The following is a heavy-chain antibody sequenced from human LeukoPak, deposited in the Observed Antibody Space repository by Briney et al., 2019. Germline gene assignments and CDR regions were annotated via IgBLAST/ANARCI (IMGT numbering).Heavy chain of an antibody. CDR3: ARDWVGNNWFDP. CDR1: GDSISSGDYY. J-gene: IGHJ5*02. Sequence: SETLSLTCTVSGDSISSGDYYWSWIRQPAGKGLEWIGRISSSGSTNYNPSLKSRVTISVDTSKNQFSLKLSSVTAADTAVYYCARDWVGNNWFDPWGQGTLVTVSS. D-gene: IGHD1-26*01. V-gene: IGHV4-61*02. CDR2: ISSSGST.